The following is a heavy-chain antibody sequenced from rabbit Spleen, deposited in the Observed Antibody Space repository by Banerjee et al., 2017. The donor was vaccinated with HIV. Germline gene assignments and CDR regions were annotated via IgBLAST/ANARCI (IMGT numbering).Heavy chain of an antibody. Sequence: QLKESGGGLVQPGGSLKLSCTASGFDFSRDYMNWVRQAPGKGLEWIGYIDPVFGITYYARWVNGRFTISSHNAQNTLYLQLNSLTAADTATYFCARNAGSPNGLWGPGTLVTVS. CDR3: ARNAGSPNGL. CDR2: IDPVFGIT. J-gene: IGHJ4*01. D-gene: IGHD4-2*01. CDR1: GFDFSRDY. V-gene: IGHV1S7*01.